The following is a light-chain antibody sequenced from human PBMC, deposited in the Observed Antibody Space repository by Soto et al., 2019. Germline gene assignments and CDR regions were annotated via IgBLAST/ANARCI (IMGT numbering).Light chain of an antibody. CDR1: QGISSY. V-gene: IGKV1-8*01. CDR2: AAS. CDR3: QHNYSYPRT. Sequence: AIRMTQSPSSLSASTGDRVTITCRASQGISSYLAWYQQKPGKAPKLLIYAASTLQSGVTSRVGGSGSVKDFTLTISRLQPEPFETYYCQHNYSYPRTFGQGTKVDIK. J-gene: IGKJ1*01.